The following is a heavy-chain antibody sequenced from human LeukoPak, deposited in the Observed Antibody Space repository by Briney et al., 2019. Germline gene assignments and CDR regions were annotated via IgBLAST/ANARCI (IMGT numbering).Heavy chain of an antibody. Sequence: GGSLRLSCVVSEFSFSSYWMTWVRQAPGKGLEWVANIKQDGSARYYADSVKGRFTISRDNAKNSLYLQMNSLRAEDTAMYYCATYCGGDCYSPHDAFDNWGQGTMVTVSS. CDR2: IKQDGSAR. J-gene: IGHJ3*02. CDR3: ATYCGGDCYSPHDAFDN. D-gene: IGHD2-21*02. V-gene: IGHV3-7*05. CDR1: EFSFSSYW.